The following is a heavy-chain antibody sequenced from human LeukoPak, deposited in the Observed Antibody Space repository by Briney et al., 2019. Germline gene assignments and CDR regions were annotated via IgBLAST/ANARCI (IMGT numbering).Heavy chain of an antibody. V-gene: IGHV3-30-3*01. Sequence: GGSLRLSCAASGFTFSSYAMHWVRQAPGKGLEWVAVISYDGSNKYYADSVKGRFTISRDNSKNTLYLQMNSLRAEDTAVYYCARGGCSSTSCFFGYWGQGTLVTVSS. D-gene: IGHD2-2*01. CDR2: ISYDGSNK. CDR3: ARGGCSSTSCFFGY. J-gene: IGHJ4*02. CDR1: GFTFSSYA.